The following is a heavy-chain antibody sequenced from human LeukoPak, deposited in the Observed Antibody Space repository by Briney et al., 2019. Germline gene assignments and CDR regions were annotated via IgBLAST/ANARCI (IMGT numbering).Heavy chain of an antibody. V-gene: IGHV4-61*02. D-gene: IGHD6-13*01. Sequence: SETLSLTCTVSGGSISSGSYYWSWIRQPAGKGLEWIGRIYTSGSTNYNPSLKSRVTISVDTSKNQFSLKLSSVTVADTAVYYCARDAYSSYFDYWGQGTLVTVSS. CDR1: GGSISSGSYY. J-gene: IGHJ4*02. CDR3: ARDAYSSYFDY. CDR2: IYTSGST.